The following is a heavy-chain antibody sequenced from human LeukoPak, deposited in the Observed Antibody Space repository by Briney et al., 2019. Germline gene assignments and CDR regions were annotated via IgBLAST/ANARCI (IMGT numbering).Heavy chain of an antibody. CDR3: AREGLDGSDY. Sequence: AASVKVSCKASGYTFTGYYIHWVRQARGKGLEGMGRINPNNGVTNYAKNFQGRVTMTRDTSISTANMELRRLRYDDTAVYSCAREGLDGSDYWGQGTLVTVSS. CDR2: INPNNGVT. V-gene: IGHV1-2*06. J-gene: IGHJ4*02. D-gene: IGHD5-12*01. CDR1: GYTFTGYY.